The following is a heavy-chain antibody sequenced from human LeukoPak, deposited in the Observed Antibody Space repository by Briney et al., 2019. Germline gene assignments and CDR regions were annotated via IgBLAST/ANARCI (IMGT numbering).Heavy chain of an antibody. CDR3: ARAGSGWQDAFDI. Sequence: SQTLSLTCTVSGGSISSGSYYWTWIRQPAGKGLEYIGRIYTSGSTNYNPSLKSRVTISVDTSKNQFSLKVNSVTAADTAVYFCARAGSGWQDAFDIWGQGTMVTVSS. D-gene: IGHD6-19*01. CDR2: IYTSGST. J-gene: IGHJ3*02. V-gene: IGHV4-61*02. CDR1: GGSISSGSYY.